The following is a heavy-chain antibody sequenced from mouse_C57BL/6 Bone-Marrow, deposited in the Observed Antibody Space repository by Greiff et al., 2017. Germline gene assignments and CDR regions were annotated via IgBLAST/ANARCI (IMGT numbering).Heavy chain of an antibody. Sequence: EVQRVESGGGLVKPGGSLKLSCAASGFTFSSYDMSWVRQTPEKRLEWVATISAGGSYTYYPDNVKGRFTIARDNAKNNLYLQMSHLKSEDTAMYYCAILDFDYWGQGTTLTVSS. V-gene: IGHV5-4*01. J-gene: IGHJ2*01. CDR3: AILDFDY. CDR1: GFTFSSYD. CDR2: ISAGGSYT.